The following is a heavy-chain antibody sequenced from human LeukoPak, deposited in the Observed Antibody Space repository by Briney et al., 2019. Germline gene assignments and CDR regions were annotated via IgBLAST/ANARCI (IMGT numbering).Heavy chain of an antibody. CDR3: ARDPPSYGPRFYFDP. J-gene: IGHJ4*02. CDR1: GGTFSSYA. Sequence: EASVNVSCKASGGTFSSYAISWVRQAPGQGLEWMGGIIPFSGTENYAQKFQGRITITADESTSTAYMELSSLRSEDTAVYYCARDPPSYGPRFYFDPWGQGTLVTVSS. CDR2: IIPFSGTE. V-gene: IGHV1-69*13. D-gene: IGHD5-18*01.